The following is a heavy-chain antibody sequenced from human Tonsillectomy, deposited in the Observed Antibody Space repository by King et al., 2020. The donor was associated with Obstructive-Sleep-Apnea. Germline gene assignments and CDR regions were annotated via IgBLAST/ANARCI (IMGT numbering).Heavy chain of an antibody. J-gene: IGHJ4*02. V-gene: IGHV4-59*08. CDR1: GGSISTYY. CDR3: ARHTTVPSYFDY. D-gene: IGHD4-17*01. CDR2: IYYSGST. Sequence: QLQESGPGLVKPSETLSLTCTVSGGSISTYYWRWFRQPPGKGLEWIGYIYYSGSTNYNPSLKRRVTISVYTPKNHFSLKLSSVTAADTAVYYCARHTTVPSYFDYWGQGALVTVSS.